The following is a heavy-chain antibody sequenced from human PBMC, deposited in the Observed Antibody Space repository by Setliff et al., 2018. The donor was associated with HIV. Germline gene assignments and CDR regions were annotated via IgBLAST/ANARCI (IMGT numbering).Heavy chain of an antibody. V-gene: IGHV4-4*09. D-gene: IGHD3-3*01. Sequence: PSETLSLTCTVSGGSISTYYWSWIRQPPGKGLEWIGYIYTSGTTNYNPSLKSRVTISVDTSKKQVSLKLSSVTAADTAVYYCARHANYDFWSGHWGYYFDYWGQGTLVTVSS. CDR2: IYTSGTT. CDR3: ARHANYDFWSGHWGYYFDY. J-gene: IGHJ4*02. CDR1: GGSISTYY.